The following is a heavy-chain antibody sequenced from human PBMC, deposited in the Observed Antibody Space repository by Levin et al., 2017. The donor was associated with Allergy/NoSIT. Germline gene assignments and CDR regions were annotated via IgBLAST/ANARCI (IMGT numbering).Heavy chain of an antibody. V-gene: IGHV4-59*01. CDR3: ASLSEGTTSEFDY. CDR1: GGSISSYY. Sequence: ASETLSLTCTVSGGSISSYYWSWIRQPPGKGLEWIGYIYYSGSTNYNPSLKSRVTISVDTSKNQFSLKLSSVTAADTAVYYCASLSEGTTSEFDYWGQGTLVTVSS. J-gene: IGHJ4*02. D-gene: IGHD4-17*01. CDR2: IYYSGST.